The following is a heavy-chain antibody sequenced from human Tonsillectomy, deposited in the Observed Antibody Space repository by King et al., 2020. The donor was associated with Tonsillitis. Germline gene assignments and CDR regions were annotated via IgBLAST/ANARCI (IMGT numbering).Heavy chain of an antibody. D-gene: IGHD6-19*01. J-gene: IGHJ4*02. CDR3: AKLGFSSGWYGYFDY. CDR2: ISGSAGST. CDR1: EFTFSSYA. V-gene: IGHV3-23*04. Sequence: VQLVESGGGLVQPGGSLRLSCAVSEFTFSSYAITWVRQAPGKGLEWVSAISGSAGSTYYADSVKGRFTISRDNSKNTLYLQMNSLRAEDTAVYYCAKLGFSSGWYGYFDYWGQGTLVTVSS.